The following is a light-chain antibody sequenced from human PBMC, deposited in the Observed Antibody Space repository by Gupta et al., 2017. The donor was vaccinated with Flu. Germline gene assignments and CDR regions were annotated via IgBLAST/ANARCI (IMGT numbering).Light chain of an antibody. J-gene: IGKJ1*01. CDR3: QQYGSSPRT. CDR2: GAS. CDR1: QSINNRY. Sequence: ETVLTQSPGTLSLSPGERTTISCCASQSINNRYLAWYQQKPGQAPRLLIYGASNRATGIPDRISGSGSGTDFTLTISRLEPEDFAVYYCQQYGSSPRTFGQGTKVEI. V-gene: IGKV3-20*01.